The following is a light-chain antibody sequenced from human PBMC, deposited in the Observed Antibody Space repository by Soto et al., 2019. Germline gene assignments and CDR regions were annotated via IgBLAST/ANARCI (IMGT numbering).Light chain of an antibody. CDR3: QTWGTGPAV. Sequence: QPVLTQSPSASASLGASVKLTCTLSSGHSSYAIAWHQQQPEKGPRYLMKLNSDGSHSKGDGIPDRFSGSSSAAERYVTISGLQSEDEADYYCQTWGTGPAVFGGGTQLTV. J-gene: IGLJ7*01. CDR2: LNSDGSH. CDR1: SGHSSYA. V-gene: IGLV4-69*01.